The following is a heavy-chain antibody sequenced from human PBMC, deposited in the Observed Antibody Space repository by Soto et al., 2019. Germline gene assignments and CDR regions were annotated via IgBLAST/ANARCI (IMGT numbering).Heavy chain of an antibody. CDR3: AKFVRSCGGTTCYTRADV. D-gene: IGHD2-15*01. CDR1: VGSVSSDTHY. Sequence: PSETLSLTCIVSVGSVSSDTHYWRWIRHPPGKPLEWIGFIYSSGSTNYNPSLRSRVTMSVDTSKNQFSLRLRSVIVADTAVYHCAKFVRSCGGTTCYTRADVWGQGTTVTVSS. V-gene: IGHV4-61*01. J-gene: IGHJ6*02. CDR2: IYSSGST.